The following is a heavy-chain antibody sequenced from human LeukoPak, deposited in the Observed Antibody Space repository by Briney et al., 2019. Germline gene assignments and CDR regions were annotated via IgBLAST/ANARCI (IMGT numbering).Heavy chain of an antibody. CDR1: GGSISSGDYY. CDR3: ARVRDGDYGYIGFDP. Sequence: SQTLSLACPVSGGSISSGDYYWSWIRQHPGKGLEWIGYIYYSGRTYYNPSLKSRVTISVDTSKNQFSLKLSSVTAADTAVYYCARVRDGDYGYIGFDPWGQGTLVTVSS. D-gene: IGHD4-17*01. J-gene: IGHJ5*02. CDR2: IYYSGRT. V-gene: IGHV4-31*03.